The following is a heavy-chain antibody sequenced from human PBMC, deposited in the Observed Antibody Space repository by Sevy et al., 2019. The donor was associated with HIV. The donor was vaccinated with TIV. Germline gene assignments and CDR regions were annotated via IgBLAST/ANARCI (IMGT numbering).Heavy chain of an antibody. V-gene: IGHV3-30*02. J-gene: IGHJ4*02. CDR1: GFTLSNHD. D-gene: IGHD5-12*01. CDR3: AKRGSKSGYALGY. Sequence: GGSLRLSCIESGFTLSNHDIHWVRQAAGKGLEWVAFIQYDGSIQYYADSVKGRFTISRDNSKNTLYLQMNSLRPEDTAIYYCAKRGSKSGYALGYWGQGTLVTVSS. CDR2: IQYDGSIQ.